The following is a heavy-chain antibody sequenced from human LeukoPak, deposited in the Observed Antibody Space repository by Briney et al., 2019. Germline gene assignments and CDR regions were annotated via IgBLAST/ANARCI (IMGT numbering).Heavy chain of an antibody. V-gene: IGHV4-59*01. Sequence: SETLSLTCTVSGGSISSYYWSRIRQPPGKGLEWIGYIYYSGSTSYNPSLKSRVTISVDTSKNQFSLKLSSVTAADTAVYYCARGPRSGYDPLPIDYWGQGTLVTVSS. J-gene: IGHJ4*02. D-gene: IGHD5-12*01. CDR1: GGSISSYY. CDR2: IYYSGST. CDR3: ARGPRSGYDPLPIDY.